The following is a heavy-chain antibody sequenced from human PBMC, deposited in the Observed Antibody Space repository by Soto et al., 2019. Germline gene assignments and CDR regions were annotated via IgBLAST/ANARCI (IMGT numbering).Heavy chain of an antibody. CDR3: ARLFRDAIYYYYYYGMDV. D-gene: IGHD3-10*02. Sequence: QLQLQESGPGLVKPSETLSLTCTVSGGSISSSSYYWGWIRQPPGKGLERIGSIYYSGSTYYNPSLKSRVTISVDTSKNQFSLKLSSVTAADTAVYYCARLFRDAIYYYYYYGMDVWGQGTTVTVSS. V-gene: IGHV4-39*01. CDR1: GGSISSSSYY. J-gene: IGHJ6*02. CDR2: IYYSGST.